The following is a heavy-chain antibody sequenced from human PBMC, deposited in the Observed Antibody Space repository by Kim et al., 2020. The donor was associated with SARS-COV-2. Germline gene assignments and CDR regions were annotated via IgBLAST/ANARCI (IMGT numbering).Heavy chain of an antibody. CDR1: GFTFSNYA. V-gene: IGHV3-23*01. Sequence: GGSLRLSCAASGFTFSNYAMSWVRQAPGKGLEWVSSISGGSATSYADSVKGRFTISRDNSRGTLYLQMNSLRAEDTAIYYCAKDGGYGSGSYYPDYWGQGALVTVSS. CDR2: ISGGSAT. D-gene: IGHD3-10*01. CDR3: AKDGGYGSGSYYPDY. J-gene: IGHJ4*02.